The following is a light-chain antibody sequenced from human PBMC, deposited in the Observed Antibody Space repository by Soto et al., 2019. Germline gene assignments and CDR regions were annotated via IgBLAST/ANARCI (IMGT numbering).Light chain of an antibody. CDR1: QTVSSS. V-gene: IGKV3-11*01. CDR3: QQYNTYST. J-gene: IGKJ5*01. Sequence: EIVLTQSPATLSLSPGERATLSCRASQTVSSSLAWYQQKPGQAPRLLIYDASHRATGIPARFSGSGSGTDFTLTISSPQPDDFATYYCQQYNTYSTFGQGTRLEIK. CDR2: DAS.